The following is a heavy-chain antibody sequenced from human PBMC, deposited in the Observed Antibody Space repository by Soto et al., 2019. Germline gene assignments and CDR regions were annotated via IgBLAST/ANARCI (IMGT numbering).Heavy chain of an antibody. V-gene: IGHV3-23*01. CDR1: GFTFSNYG. D-gene: IGHD2-21*01. J-gene: IGHJ4*02. CDR2: ISGSGGRT. Sequence: EVQLLESGGGLIQPGGSLRLSCEASGFTFSNYGMTWVRLAPGKGLEWVSTISGSGGRTFYADPVKGRFTISRENSKNTLYLQMNSLRAEYTAVYYCANEMIASTLADFFDYWGQGTLVNVSS. CDR3: ANEMIASTLADFFDY.